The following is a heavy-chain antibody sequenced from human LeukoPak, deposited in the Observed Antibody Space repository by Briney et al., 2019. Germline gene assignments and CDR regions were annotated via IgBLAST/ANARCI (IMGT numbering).Heavy chain of an antibody. D-gene: IGHD1-26*01. J-gene: IGHJ4*02. Sequence: SETLSLTCTVSGFSIRSGFYWGWIRQPPGKGMEWIGNIHHSGSTYYNPSLKSRVTISVDTSKNQFSLKVTSVTATDTAVYYCASDAPGLLGYWGQGTLVTVSS. CDR3: ASDAPGLLGY. CDR1: GFSIRSGFY. V-gene: IGHV4-38-2*02. CDR2: IHHSGST.